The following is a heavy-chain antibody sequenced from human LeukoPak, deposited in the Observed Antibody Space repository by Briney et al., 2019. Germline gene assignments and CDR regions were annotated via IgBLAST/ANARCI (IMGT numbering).Heavy chain of an antibody. Sequence: GGSLRLSCAASGFTFSSYGMRWVRQAPGRGLEWVAVIWYEGSIKYYADSVKGRFTISRDNSKNTLYLQMNSLRAEDTAAYYCARFEYNWIDAYYYCMDVWGQGTTVTVSS. CDR3: ARFEYNWIDAYYYCMDV. D-gene: IGHD1-1*01. J-gene: IGHJ6*02. CDR1: GFTFSSYG. CDR2: IWYEGSIK. V-gene: IGHV3-33*08.